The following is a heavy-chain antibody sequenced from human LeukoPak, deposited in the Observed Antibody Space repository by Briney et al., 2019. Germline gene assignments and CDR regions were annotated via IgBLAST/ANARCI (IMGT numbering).Heavy chain of an antibody. CDR2: IKSSNT. Sequence: PSETLSLTCTVSGGSISSDRFYWTWVRQPAGKGLEWIGHIKSSNTNYNPSLKSRVSISLDTSTNQFSLKLSSLTAADTAVYYCARVPDWTYVPDYWGQGTLVTVSS. J-gene: IGHJ4*02. D-gene: IGHD3-16*01. CDR1: GGSISSDRFY. CDR3: ARVPDWTYVPDY. V-gene: IGHV4-61*09.